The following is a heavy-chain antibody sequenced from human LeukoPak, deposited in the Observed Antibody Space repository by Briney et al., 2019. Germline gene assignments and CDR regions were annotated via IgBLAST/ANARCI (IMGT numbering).Heavy chain of an antibody. Sequence: PGGSLRLSCAASGFTFSSYAMSWVRQAPGKGLEWVSAISGSGASTYYADSVKGRFTISRDNSKNTLFLQMNSLRADDTAVYYCAKSNRYDSSGYYPRNYFDCWGQGTLVTVSS. CDR2: ISGSGAST. J-gene: IGHJ4*02. CDR3: AKSNRYDSSGYYPRNYFDC. V-gene: IGHV3-23*01. CDR1: GFTFSSYA. D-gene: IGHD3-22*01.